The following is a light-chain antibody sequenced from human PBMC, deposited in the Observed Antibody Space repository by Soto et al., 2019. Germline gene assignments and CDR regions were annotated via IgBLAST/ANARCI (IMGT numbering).Light chain of an antibody. Sequence: EIVMTQSPATLSVSPGERATLSCRASQSVGSNLAWSQLKPGQAPRLLIYGASTRSTGIPARFSGSGSGTDCTLTSSSLQPEDFAIYFCQQYNNWPPDRTFGQGTKVEIK. CDR1: QSVGSN. CDR3: QQYNNWPPDRT. CDR2: GAS. J-gene: IGKJ1*01. V-gene: IGKV3-15*01.